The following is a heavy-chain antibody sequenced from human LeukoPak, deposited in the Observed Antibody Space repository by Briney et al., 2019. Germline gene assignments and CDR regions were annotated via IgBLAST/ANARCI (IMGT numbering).Heavy chain of an antibody. CDR2: INPKSGGR. Sequence: ASVKVSCKASGYTFTDYYMHWVRQAPGQGLEWMGWINPKSGGRSYAQRFQGRVTMTRDTSISTAYMELSGLRSDDTAVYYCATGERLVPAAMWFDYWGQGTLVTVPS. D-gene: IGHD2-2*01. V-gene: IGHV1-2*02. J-gene: IGHJ4*02. CDR1: GYTFTDYY. CDR3: ATGERLVPAAMWFDY.